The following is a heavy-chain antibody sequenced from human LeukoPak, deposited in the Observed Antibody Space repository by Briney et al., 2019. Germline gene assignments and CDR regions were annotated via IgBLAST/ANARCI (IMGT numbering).Heavy chain of an antibody. CDR1: GFTFSSCW. CDR3: ASHHFPYYDVLTGYSDY. D-gene: IGHD3-9*01. CDR2: IKQDGSEK. J-gene: IGHJ4*02. V-gene: IGHV3-7*01. Sequence: GGSLRLSCAASGFTFSSCWMSWVRQAPGKGLEWVANIKQDGSEKYYADSVRGRFTISRDSAKNSLFLQMSSLRAEDTAVYYCASHHFPYYDVLTGYSDYWGQGTLVTVSS.